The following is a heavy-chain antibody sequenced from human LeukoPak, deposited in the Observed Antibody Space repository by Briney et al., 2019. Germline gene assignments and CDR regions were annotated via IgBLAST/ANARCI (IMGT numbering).Heavy chain of an antibody. CDR1: GGTFSSYA. D-gene: IGHD3-3*01. Sequence: SVKVSCKASGGTFSSYAISWVRQAPGQGLEWMGRIIPILGIANYAQKFQGRVTITADKSTSTAYMELRSLRSDDTAVYYCARARITIFGVVIPGDYWXXXTLVTVSS. J-gene: IGHJ4*01. CDR3: ARARITIFGVVIPGDY. CDR2: IIPILGIA. V-gene: IGHV1-69*04.